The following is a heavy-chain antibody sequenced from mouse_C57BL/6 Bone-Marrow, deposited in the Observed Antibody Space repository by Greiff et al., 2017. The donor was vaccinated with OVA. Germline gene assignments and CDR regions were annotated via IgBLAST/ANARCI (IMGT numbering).Heavy chain of an antibody. CDR3: ARDLYDYDYYYAMDY. CDR2: ISDGGSYT. J-gene: IGHJ4*01. V-gene: IGHV5-4*01. CDR1: GFTFSSYA. Sequence: EVKLVESGGGLVKPGGSLKLSCAASGFTFSSYAMSWVRQTPEKRLEWVATISDGGSYTYYPDNVKGRFTISRDNAKNNLYLQMSHLKSEDTAMYYCARDLYDYDYYYAMDYWGQGTSVTVSS. D-gene: IGHD2-4*01.